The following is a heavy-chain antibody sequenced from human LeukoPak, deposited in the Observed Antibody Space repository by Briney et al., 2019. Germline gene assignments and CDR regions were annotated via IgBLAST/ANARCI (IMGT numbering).Heavy chain of an antibody. CDR1: GGSFSGYY. CDR2: INHSGST. V-gene: IGHV4-34*01. J-gene: IGHJ5*02. CDR3: ASGTHYYDSSGYYEYNWFDP. D-gene: IGHD3-22*01. Sequence: SETLSLTCAVYGGSFSGYYWSWIRQPPGKGLEWIGEINHSGSTNYNPSLKSRVTISVDTSKNQFSLKLSSVTAADTAVYYCASGTHYYDSSGYYEYNWFDPWGQGTLVTVSS.